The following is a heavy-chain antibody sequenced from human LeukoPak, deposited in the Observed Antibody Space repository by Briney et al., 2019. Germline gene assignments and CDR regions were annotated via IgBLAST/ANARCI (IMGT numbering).Heavy chain of an antibody. CDR3: ARSDYYDYRQIDF. D-gene: IGHD3-22*01. V-gene: IGHV4-39*01. J-gene: IGHJ4*02. CDR1: GDSISTSSYY. Sequence: PSETLSLTCTVSGDSISTSSYYWGWIRQPPGKGLEWLGSIYYSGITHYNPSLKRRVTIYVDTSRNQFSLHLYSVTAADTAVFYCARSDYYDYRQIDFWGQGTLVTVSS. CDR2: IYYSGIT.